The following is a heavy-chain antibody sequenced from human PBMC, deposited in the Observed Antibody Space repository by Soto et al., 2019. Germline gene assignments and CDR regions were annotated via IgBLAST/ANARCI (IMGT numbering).Heavy chain of an antibody. J-gene: IGHJ4*02. D-gene: IGHD6-19*01. CDR1: GFTFSSYA. Sequence: GGSLRLSCAASGFTFSSYAMHWVRQAPGKGLEWVAVIAHDGGNKYYADSVKGRFTISRDTSKNTLFLQMHSLRAEDTAVYYCARDSEYSSGWFGYWGQGTLVTVSS. CDR3: ARDSEYSSGWFGY. CDR2: IAHDGGNK. V-gene: IGHV3-30-3*01.